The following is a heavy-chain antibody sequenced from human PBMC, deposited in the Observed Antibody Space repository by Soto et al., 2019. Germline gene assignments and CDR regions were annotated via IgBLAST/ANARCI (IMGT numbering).Heavy chain of an antibody. D-gene: IGHD5-12*01. Sequence: QLQLQESGPGLVKPSVTLSLTCTVSGGSIRSSSYYWGWIRQPPGKGLEGIGSRYYNGSTYYNPSLKSRVTISVNTSKNQFSLKMSSVTAADAAVYYCARFYDRCDYWVEGTLVTVSS. CDR2: RYYNGST. V-gene: IGHV4-39*01. CDR3: ARFYDRCDY. J-gene: IGHJ4*02. CDR1: GGSIRSSSYY.